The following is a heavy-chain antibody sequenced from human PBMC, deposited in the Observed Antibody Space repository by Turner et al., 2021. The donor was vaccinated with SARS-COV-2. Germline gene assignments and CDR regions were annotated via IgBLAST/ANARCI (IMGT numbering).Heavy chain of an antibody. V-gene: IGHV4-39*01. CDR1: GGSISSSSYY. Sequence: QLQLQESGPGLVTPSETLSLTCTVPGGSISSSSYYWGWIRQPPGKGLEWIGNIYYSGSTYYNPSLKSRVTISVDTSKNQFSLKLSSVTATDTAVYYCARRLVVQGTDDYSYYYGMDVWGQGTTVTVSS. D-gene: IGHD3-22*01. J-gene: IGHJ6*02. CDR3: ARRLVVQGTDDYSYYYGMDV. CDR2: IYYSGST.